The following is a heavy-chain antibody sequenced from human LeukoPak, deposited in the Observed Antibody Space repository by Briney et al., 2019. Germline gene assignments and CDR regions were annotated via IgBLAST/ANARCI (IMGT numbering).Heavy chain of an antibody. CDR1: GFTFSSYG. D-gene: IGHD5-24*01. V-gene: IGHV3-30*03. J-gene: IGHJ4*02. Sequence: AGGSLRLSCAASGFTFSSYGMHWVRQAPGKGLEWVAVISYDGSNKYYADSVKGRFTISRDNSKNTLYLQMNSLRAEDTAVYYCARDPATLGPYYFDYWGQGTLVTVSS. CDR2: ISYDGSNK. CDR3: ARDPATLGPYYFDY.